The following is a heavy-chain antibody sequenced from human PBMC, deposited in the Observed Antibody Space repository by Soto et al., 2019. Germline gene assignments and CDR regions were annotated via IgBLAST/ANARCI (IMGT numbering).Heavy chain of an antibody. D-gene: IGHD6-19*01. J-gene: IGHJ4*02. V-gene: IGHV1-18*01. CDR1: GYTFTSYG. CDR3: ARVIYSSGWTEDPNDY. Sequence: QVQLVQSGAEVKKPGASVKVSCKASGYTFTSYGISWVRQAPGQGLEWMGWISAYNGNTNYAQKLQGRVTMTTDTSTSTAYVELRSLRSDDTAVYYCARVIYSSGWTEDPNDYWGQGTLVTVSS. CDR2: ISAYNGNT.